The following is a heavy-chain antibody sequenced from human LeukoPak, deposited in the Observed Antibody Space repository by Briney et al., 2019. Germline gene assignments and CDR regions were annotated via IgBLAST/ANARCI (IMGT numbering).Heavy chain of an antibody. CDR3: AKESGYNFDYWNWFDP. Sequence: PGGTLRLSCAASGFTFSSYGMSWVRQAPGKGLEWVSAISGSGGSTYYADSVKGRFTISRDNSKNTLYLQMNSLRAEDTAVYYCAKESGYNFDYWNWFDPWGQGTLVTVSS. CDR2: ISGSGGST. D-gene: IGHD5-18*01. CDR1: GFTFSSYG. V-gene: IGHV3-23*01. J-gene: IGHJ5*02.